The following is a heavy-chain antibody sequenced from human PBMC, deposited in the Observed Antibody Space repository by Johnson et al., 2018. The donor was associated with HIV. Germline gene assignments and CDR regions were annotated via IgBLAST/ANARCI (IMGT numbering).Heavy chain of an antibody. J-gene: IGHJ3*02. CDR3: ARDQSEVDAFDI. CDR1: GFTVSSNY. V-gene: IGHV3-11*04. CDR2: ISSSGSTL. Sequence: QMLLVESGGGLVQPGGSLRLSCAASGFTVSSNYMSWVRQAPGQGLEWVSYISSSGSTLYYADSEKGRFTISRDNAKNSLYLQMNSLRAEDTAVYYCARDQSEVDAFDIWGQGTMVTVSS.